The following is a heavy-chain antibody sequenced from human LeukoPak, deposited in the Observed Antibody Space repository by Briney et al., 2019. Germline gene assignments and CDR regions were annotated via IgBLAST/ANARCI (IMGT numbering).Heavy chain of an antibody. V-gene: IGHV3-21*01. CDR2: ISSSSSYI. CDR1: GFTFSSYS. Sequence: PGGSLRLSCAASGFTFSSYSMNWVRQAPGKGLEWVSSISSSSSYIYYADSVKGRFTISRDNSKNTLYLQMNSLRAEDTAVYYCAKDRHYYYYYMDVWGKGTTVTISS. CDR3: AKDRHYYYYYMDV. J-gene: IGHJ6*03.